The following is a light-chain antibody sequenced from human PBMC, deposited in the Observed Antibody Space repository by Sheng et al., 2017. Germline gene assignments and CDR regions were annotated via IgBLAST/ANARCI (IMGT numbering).Light chain of an antibody. J-gene: IGKJ4*01. CDR3: QQYNSYPLT. V-gene: IGKV1-5*03. Sequence: DIQMTQSPSTLSASVGDRVTITCRASQSISSWLAWYQQKPGKALKLLIYKASSLQSGVPSRFSGSGSGTEFTLTISSLQPDDFATYCCQQYNSYPLTFGGGTKVEIK. CDR2: KAS. CDR1: QSISSW.